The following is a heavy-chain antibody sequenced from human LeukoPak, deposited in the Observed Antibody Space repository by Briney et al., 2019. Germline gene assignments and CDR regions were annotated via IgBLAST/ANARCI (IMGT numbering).Heavy chain of an antibody. CDR3: ARGRETAMLNYFDY. J-gene: IGHJ4*02. Sequence: SETLSLTCTVSGGSISSYYWSWIRQPPGKGLEWIGYIYCSGSTNYNPSLKSRVTISVDTSKNQFSLKLSSVTAADTAVYYCARGRETAMLNYFDYWGQGTLVTVSS. D-gene: IGHD5-18*01. CDR1: GGSISSYY. CDR2: IYCSGST. V-gene: IGHV4-59*01.